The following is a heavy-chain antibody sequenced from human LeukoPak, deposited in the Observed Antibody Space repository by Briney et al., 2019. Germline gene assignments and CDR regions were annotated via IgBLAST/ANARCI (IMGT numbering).Heavy chain of an antibody. CDR2: IWSHGNRK. D-gene: IGHD3-9*01. J-gene: IGHJ3*01. CDR3: ARDSAAYDNVFDV. Sequence: GGSLRLSCIPSGFSFSSYGMHWVRQAPGKGLEWVAVIWSHGNRKHHSDSVEGRFAISRDNSKNILYLQMNNLRAEDAALYYCARDSAAYDNVFDVWGQGTMVTVSS. V-gene: IGHV3-33*01. CDR1: GFSFSSYG.